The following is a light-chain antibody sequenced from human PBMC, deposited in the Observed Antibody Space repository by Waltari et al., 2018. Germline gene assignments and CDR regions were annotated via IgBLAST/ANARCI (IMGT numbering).Light chain of an antibody. CDR2: EDN. CDR3: QSYDSSNQGV. V-gene: IGLV6-57*03. Sequence: NFMLTQPHSVSESTGKTVIISCTRSSGSIASNYVQWYQQRPGSAPTTVIYEDNQRPSGVPDRFSGSIDSSSNSASLTISGLKTEDEADYYCQSYDSSNQGVFGGGTKLTVL. J-gene: IGLJ2*01. CDR1: SGSIASNY.